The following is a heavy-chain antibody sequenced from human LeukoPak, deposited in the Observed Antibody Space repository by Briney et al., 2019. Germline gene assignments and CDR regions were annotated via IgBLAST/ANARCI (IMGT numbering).Heavy chain of an antibody. Sequence: GGSLRLSCAASGFTFSSYSMNWVRQAPGKGLEWVSSISSSSSYIYYADSVKGRFTISRGNAKNSLYLQMNSLRAEDTAVYYCARARAIFGVVRLIDYWGQGTLVTVSS. CDR2: ISSSSSYI. J-gene: IGHJ4*02. V-gene: IGHV3-21*01. CDR1: GFTFSSYS. CDR3: ARARAIFGVVRLIDY. D-gene: IGHD3-3*01.